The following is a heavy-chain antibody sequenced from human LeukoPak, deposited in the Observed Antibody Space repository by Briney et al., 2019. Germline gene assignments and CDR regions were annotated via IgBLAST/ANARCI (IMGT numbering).Heavy chain of an antibody. D-gene: IGHD2-15*01. Sequence: SETLSLTCTVSGGSISSYYWSWIRQPPGKGLEWIGYIYYSGSTNCNPSLKSRVTISVDTSKNQFSLKLSSVTAADTAVYYCARHKWSLSLDVWGQGTTVTVSS. J-gene: IGHJ6*02. CDR1: GGSISSYY. CDR3: ARHKWSLSLDV. CDR2: IYYSGST. V-gene: IGHV4-59*08.